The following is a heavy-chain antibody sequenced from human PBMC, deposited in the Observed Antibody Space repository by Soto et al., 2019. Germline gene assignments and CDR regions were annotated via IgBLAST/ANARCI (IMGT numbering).Heavy chain of an antibody. V-gene: IGHV4-39*07. CDR1: GGSISSSSYY. J-gene: IGHJ4*02. D-gene: IGHD5-12*01. Sequence: PSETLSLTCAVSGGSISSSSYYWGWIRQPPGKGLEWIGSIFYSGSTYYNPSLKSRVTISVDTSKNQFSLNLRSVIAADTAVYYCARESGYERYFDYWGLGTLVTVSS. CDR2: IFYSGST. CDR3: ARESGYERYFDY.